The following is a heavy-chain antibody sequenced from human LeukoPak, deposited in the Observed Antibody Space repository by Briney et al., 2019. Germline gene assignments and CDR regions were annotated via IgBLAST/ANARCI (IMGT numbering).Heavy chain of an antibody. CDR1: GFTFSSYW. CDR3: AREGSPEDTIFGVVIDY. D-gene: IGHD3-3*01. J-gene: IGHJ4*02. V-gene: IGHV3-7*01. CDR2: IKQDGSEK. Sequence: PGGSLRLSCAASGFTFSSYWMSWVRQAPGKGLEWVANIKQDGSEKYYVDSVKGRFTISRDNAKNSLYLQMNSLRAEDTAVYYCAREGSPEDTIFGVVIDYWGQGTLVTVSS.